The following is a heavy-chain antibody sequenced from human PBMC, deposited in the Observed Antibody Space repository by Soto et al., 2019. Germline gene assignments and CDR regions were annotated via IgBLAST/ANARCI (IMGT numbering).Heavy chain of an antibody. Sequence: QVQLVQSGAEVKKPGSSVKVSCKASGGTFSSYAISWVRQAPGQGLEWMGGIIPISGTASYAQKFQRRVTITADESTSTAYMELSSLRSEDTAVYYCARSQGSSTSLEIYYYYYYGMDVWGQGTTVTGSS. CDR1: GGTFSSYA. V-gene: IGHV1-69*01. J-gene: IGHJ6*02. CDR2: IIPISGTA. D-gene: IGHD2-2*01. CDR3: ARSQGSSTSLEIYYYYYYGMDV.